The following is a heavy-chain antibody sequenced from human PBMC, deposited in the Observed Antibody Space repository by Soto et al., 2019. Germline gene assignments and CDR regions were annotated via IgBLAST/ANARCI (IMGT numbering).Heavy chain of an antibody. J-gene: IGHJ4*02. D-gene: IGHD2-8*01. CDR2: INAGNGNT. Sequence: GASVKVSCKASGYTFTSYAMHWVRQAPGQRLEWMGWINAGNGNTKYSQKFQGRVTITRDTSASTAYMELSSLRSEDTAVYYCARPLSYCTNGVCYWFLDYWGQGTLVTVSS. CDR3: ARPLSYCTNGVCYWFLDY. V-gene: IGHV1-3*01. CDR1: GYTFTSYA.